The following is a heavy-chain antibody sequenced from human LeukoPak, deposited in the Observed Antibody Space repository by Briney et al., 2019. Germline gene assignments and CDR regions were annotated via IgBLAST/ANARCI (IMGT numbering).Heavy chain of an antibody. CDR2: INPNTGDT. CDR1: GYTFTAYY. D-gene: IGHD1-1*01. Sequence: GASVKVSCKASGYTFTAYYMHWMRQDPGQGLEWMGWINPNTGDTKYAQKFQGRVTMTRDTSISTAYMELSRLRSDDTAVYYCARGPATGDFDYWGQGSLVTVSS. V-gene: IGHV1-2*02. J-gene: IGHJ4*02. CDR3: ARGPATGDFDY.